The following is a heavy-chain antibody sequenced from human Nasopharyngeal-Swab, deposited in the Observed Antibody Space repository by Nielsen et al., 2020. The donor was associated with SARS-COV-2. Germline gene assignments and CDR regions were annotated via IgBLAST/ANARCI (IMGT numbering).Heavy chain of an antibody. J-gene: IGHJ4*02. CDR3: VRGAPWNFANINCRLMDY. CDR2: IGQGESDK. Sequence: GESLKISCAASGFSFSSYWMTWVRQAPGKGLEWVATIGQGESDKYHVDSVKGRFTISREDAKNTMNLQMNSLSVEDTALYYCVRGAPWNFANINCRLMDYWVQGSLVTVSS. CDR1: GFSFSSYW. V-gene: IGHV3-7*05. D-gene: IGHD1-1*01.